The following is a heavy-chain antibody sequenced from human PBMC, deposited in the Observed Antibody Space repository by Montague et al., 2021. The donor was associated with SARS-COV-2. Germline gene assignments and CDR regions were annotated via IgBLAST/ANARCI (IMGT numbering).Heavy chain of an antibody. Sequence: SETLSLTCTVSGVSISSTSYYWGWIRQPPGKGLEWIGTVLHSGNTYYNPSLKSRLTISVDAPKQQFSLRLSSVTAADTAVYYCTKTDKGVVLPPRLGSFDPWGQGTLVIVSS. CDR3: TKTDKGVVLPPRLGSFDP. J-gene: IGHJ5*02. V-gene: IGHV4-39*01. CDR1: GVSISSTSYY. CDR2: VLHSGNT. D-gene: IGHD3-10*01.